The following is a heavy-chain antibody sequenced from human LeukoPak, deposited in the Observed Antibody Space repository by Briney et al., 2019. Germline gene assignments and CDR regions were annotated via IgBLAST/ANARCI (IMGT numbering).Heavy chain of an antibody. CDR1: GYSFTSYW. Sequence: GESLKISCKGSGYSFTSYWIGWVRQMPGKGLEWMGIIYPGDSDTRYSPSFQGQVTISADKSISTAYLQWSSLKASGTAMYYCASPAGRGGDSDAFDIWGQGTMVTVSS. V-gene: IGHV5-51*01. J-gene: IGHJ3*02. CDR3: ASPAGRGGDSDAFDI. D-gene: IGHD2-21*01. CDR2: IYPGDSDT.